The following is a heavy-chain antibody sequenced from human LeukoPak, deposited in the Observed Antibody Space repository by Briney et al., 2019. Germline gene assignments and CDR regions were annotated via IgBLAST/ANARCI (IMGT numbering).Heavy chain of an antibody. V-gene: IGHV3-23*01. D-gene: IGHD3-22*01. Sequence: GGSLRLSCAASGFTFSSYAMSWVRQAPGKGLEWVSAISVSGGSTLSADSVKGRFTISRDNSKNTPYLQMNSLRAEDTALYYCAKGSSGYYYGYFDYWGQGTLVTVSS. CDR2: ISVSGGST. CDR3: AKGSSGYYYGYFDY. CDR1: GFTFSSYA. J-gene: IGHJ4*02.